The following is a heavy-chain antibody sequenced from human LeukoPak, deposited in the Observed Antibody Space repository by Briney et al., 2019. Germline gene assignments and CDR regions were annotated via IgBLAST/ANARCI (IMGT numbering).Heavy chain of an antibody. CDR2: INHSGST. Sequence: SETLSLTCAVYGGSFSGYYWSWIRQPPGKGLEWIGEINHSGSTNYNPSLKSRVTISVDTSKNQFSLKLSSVTAADTAVYYCARLISRYCSSTSCYTSPDYWGQGTLVTVSS. V-gene: IGHV4-34*01. J-gene: IGHJ4*02. CDR3: ARLISRYCSSTSCYTSPDY. CDR1: GGSFSGYY. D-gene: IGHD2-2*02.